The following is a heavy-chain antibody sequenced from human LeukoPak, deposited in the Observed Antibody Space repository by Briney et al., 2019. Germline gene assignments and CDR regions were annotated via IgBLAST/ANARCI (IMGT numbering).Heavy chain of an antibody. CDR3: ARGEREWELLS. CDR1: GYTFTSYG. CDR2: ISAYNGNT. J-gene: IGHJ5*02. D-gene: IGHD1-26*01. Sequence: ASVNVSCKASGYTFTSYGISWVRQAPGQGLEWMGWISAYNGNTNYAQKLQGRVTITADESTSTAYMELSSLRSEDTAVYYCARGEREWELLSWGQGTLVTVSS. V-gene: IGHV1-18*01.